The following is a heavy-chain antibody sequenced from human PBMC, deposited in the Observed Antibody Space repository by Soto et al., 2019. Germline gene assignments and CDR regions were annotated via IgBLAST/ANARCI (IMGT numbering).Heavy chain of an antibody. D-gene: IGHD2-15*01. CDR2: ISYDGSNK. CDR3: AKDWGGYCSGGSCFLLGYYMDV. CDR1: GFTFSSYG. Sequence: QVQLVESGGGVVQPGRSLRLSCAASGFTFSSYGMHWVRQAPGKGLEWVAVISYDGSNKYYADSVKGQFTISRDNSKNTLYLQMNSLRAEDTAVYYCAKDWGGYCSGGSCFLLGYYMDVWGKGTTVTVSS. J-gene: IGHJ6*03. V-gene: IGHV3-30*18.